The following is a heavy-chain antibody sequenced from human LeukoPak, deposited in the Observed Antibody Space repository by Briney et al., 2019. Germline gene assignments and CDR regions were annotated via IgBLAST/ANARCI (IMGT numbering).Heavy chain of an antibody. Sequence: SETLSLTCAVYGGSFSGYYWSWIRQPPGKGLEWIGEINHSGSTNYNPSLKSRVIISVDTSKNQFSLKLSSVTAADTAVYYCARGMMGAFDIWGQGTMVTVSS. CDR3: ARGMMGAFDI. D-gene: IGHD3-16*01. CDR2: INHSGST. V-gene: IGHV4-34*01. J-gene: IGHJ3*02. CDR1: GGSFSGYY.